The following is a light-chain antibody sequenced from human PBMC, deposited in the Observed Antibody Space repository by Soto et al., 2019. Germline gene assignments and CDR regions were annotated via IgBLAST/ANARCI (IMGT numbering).Light chain of an antibody. J-gene: IGLJ2*01. CDR1: SSDVGGYNY. Sequence: QSALTQPPSASGSPGQSVAISCTGTSSDVGGYNYVSWYQHHPGKVPKLIIYEVTKRPSGVPDCFSGSKSGNTASLTVSGLQAEDEAEYYCSSYTSHYIVVLGGGTKLTVL. V-gene: IGLV2-8*01. CDR2: EVT. CDR3: SSYTSHYIVV.